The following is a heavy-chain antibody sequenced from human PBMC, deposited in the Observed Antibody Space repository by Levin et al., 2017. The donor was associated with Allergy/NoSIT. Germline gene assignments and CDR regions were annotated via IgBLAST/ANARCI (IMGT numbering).Heavy chain of an antibody. J-gene: IGHJ4*02. CDR3: AKDEGFQPSSSWYYRGFFDY. D-gene: IGHD6-13*01. CDR1: GFTFSSYG. Sequence: SGGSLRLSCAASGFTFSSYGMHWVRQAPGKGLEWVAVISYDGSNKYYADSVKGRFTISRDNSKNTLYLQMNSLRAEDTAVYYCAKDEGFQPSSSWYYRGFFDYWGQGTLVTVSS. V-gene: IGHV3-30*18. CDR2: ISYDGSNK.